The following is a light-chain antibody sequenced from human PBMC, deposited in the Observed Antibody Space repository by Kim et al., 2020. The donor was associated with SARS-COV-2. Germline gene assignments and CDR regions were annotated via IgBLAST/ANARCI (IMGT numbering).Light chain of an antibody. V-gene: IGLV1-36*01. Sequence: QSVLTQPPSVSEVPRQRVVISCSGSSSNIGNNPVYWYQQFPGKAPKLLIYYDDLLASGVSDRFSGSKSGASASLAISGLQSDDEADYYCAGWDDSLQGVVFGAGTQLSV. J-gene: IGLJ2*01. CDR2: YDD. CDR3: AGWDDSLQGVV. CDR1: SSNIGNNP.